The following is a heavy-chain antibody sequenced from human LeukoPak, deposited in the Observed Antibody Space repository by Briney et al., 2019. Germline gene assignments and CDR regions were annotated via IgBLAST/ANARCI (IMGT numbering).Heavy chain of an antibody. D-gene: IGHD6-19*01. CDR2: INAGNGNT. CDR3: ARDRGDKTQQWPGDY. Sequence: ASVNVSCKASGYTFTSYAMHWVRQAPGQRLEWMGWINAGNGNTKYSQKFQGRVTITRDTSASTAYMELSSLRSEDTAVYYCARDRGDKTQQWPGDYWGQGTLVTVSS. CDR1: GYTFTSYA. J-gene: IGHJ4*02. V-gene: IGHV1-3*01.